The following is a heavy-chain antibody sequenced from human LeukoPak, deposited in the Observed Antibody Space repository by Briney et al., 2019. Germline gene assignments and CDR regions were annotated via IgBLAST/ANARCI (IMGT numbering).Heavy chain of an antibody. Sequence: SETLSLTCAVYGGSFSGYYWSWIRQPPGKGLEWIGEINHSGSTNYNPSLKSRVTISVDTSKNQFSLKLSSVTAADTAVYYCARHWLGYYRGGGHPYYFDYWGQGILVTVSS. CDR1: GGSFSGYY. D-gene: IGHD2-21*01. J-gene: IGHJ4*02. V-gene: IGHV4-34*01. CDR3: ARHWLGYYRGGGHPYYFDY. CDR2: INHSGST.